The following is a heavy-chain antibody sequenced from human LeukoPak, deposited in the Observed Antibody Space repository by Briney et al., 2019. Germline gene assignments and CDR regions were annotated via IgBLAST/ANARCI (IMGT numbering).Heavy chain of an antibody. J-gene: IGHJ4*02. Sequence: SETLSLTCAVYGGSFSSYYWGWIRQPPGKGLEWIGSIYYSGSTYYNPSLKSRVTISVDTSKNQFSLKLSSVTAADTAVYYCARQKSGSYGLFDYWGQGTLVTVSS. D-gene: IGHD1-26*01. CDR1: GGSFSSYY. CDR3: ARQKSGSYGLFDY. V-gene: IGHV4-39*01. CDR2: IYYSGST.